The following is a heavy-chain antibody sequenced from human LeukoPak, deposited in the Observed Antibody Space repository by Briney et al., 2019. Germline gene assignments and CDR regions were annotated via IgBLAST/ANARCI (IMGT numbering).Heavy chain of an antibody. CDR2: IIPIFGTA. V-gene: IGHV1-69*06. CDR1: GGTFSSYA. Sequence: SVKVSCKASGGTFSSYAISWVRQAPGQGLEWMGGIIPIFGTANYAQKFQGRVTITADKSTSTAYTELSSLRSEDTAVYYCARERVVVVPAANLFDYWGQGTLVTVSS. CDR3: ARERVVVVPAANLFDY. J-gene: IGHJ4*02. D-gene: IGHD2-2*01.